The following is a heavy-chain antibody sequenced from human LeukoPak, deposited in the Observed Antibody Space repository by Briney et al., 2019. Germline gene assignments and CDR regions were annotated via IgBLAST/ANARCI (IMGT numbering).Heavy chain of an antibody. Sequence: GGSLRLSCAASGFTFSSYSMNWVRQAPGKGLEWVSSISSSSSYIYYADSVKGRFTISRDNAKNSLYLQMNSLRAEDTAVYYCARDHYYDSSVYYGMDVWGKGTTVTVSS. V-gene: IGHV3-21*01. J-gene: IGHJ6*04. D-gene: IGHD3-22*01. CDR2: ISSSSSYI. CDR3: ARDHYYDSSVYYGMDV. CDR1: GFTFSSYS.